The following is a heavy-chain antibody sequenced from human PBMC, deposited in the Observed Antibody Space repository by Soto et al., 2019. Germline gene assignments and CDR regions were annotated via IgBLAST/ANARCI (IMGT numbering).Heavy chain of an antibody. D-gene: IGHD3-16*02. Sequence: QVQLVQSGAEVKKPGSSVKVSCKASGGTFSSYTISWVRQAPGQGLEWMGRIIPILGIANYAQKFQGRVTITADKSTSKVYMELSSLRSEDTAVYYCASGYYDYIWGSYRFDYWGQGTLVTVSS. CDR1: GGTFSSYT. CDR3: ASGYYDYIWGSYRFDY. CDR2: IIPILGIA. V-gene: IGHV1-69*02. J-gene: IGHJ4*02.